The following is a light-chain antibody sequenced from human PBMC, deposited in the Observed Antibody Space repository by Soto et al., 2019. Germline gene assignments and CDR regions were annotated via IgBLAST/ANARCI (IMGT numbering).Light chain of an antibody. V-gene: IGLV2-14*01. Sequence: QSVLTQPASVSESPGQSITISCAGTSSDVGGYNHVSWYQQHAHKAPKLLIHEVSNRPSGVSNRFSGSTSGNTASLPISGLQAADEADYYCTSYTSISTYVFGTGTKV. CDR2: EVS. J-gene: IGLJ1*01. CDR1: SSDVGGYNH. CDR3: TSYTSISTYV.